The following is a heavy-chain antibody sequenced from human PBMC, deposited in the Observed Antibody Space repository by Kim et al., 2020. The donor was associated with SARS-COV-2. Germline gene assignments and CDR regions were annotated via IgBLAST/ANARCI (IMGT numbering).Heavy chain of an antibody. V-gene: IGHV4-31*03. CDR1: GGSISSGGYY. J-gene: IGHJ6*02. CDR3: ARDRYCSSTSCFSLYYYGMDV. CDR2: IYYSGST. D-gene: IGHD2-2*01. Sequence: SETLSLTCTVSGGSISSGGYYWSWIRQHPGKGLEWIGYIYYSGSTYYNPSLKSRVTISVDTSKNQFSLKLSSVTAADTAVYYCARDRYCSSTSCFSLYYYGMDVWGQGTTVTVSS.